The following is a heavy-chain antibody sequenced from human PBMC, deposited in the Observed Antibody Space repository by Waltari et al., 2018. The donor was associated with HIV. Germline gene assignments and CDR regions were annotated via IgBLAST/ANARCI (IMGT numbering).Heavy chain of an antibody. J-gene: IGHJ6*02. CDR1: AFTFSSYS. V-gene: IGHV3-21*01. D-gene: IGHD1-26*01. Sequence: EVQLVESGGGLVKPGGSMRLSCAASAFTFSSYSMNWARQAPGKGREGVLTMSSSGSHIDYTDSVKGRFTISRDNDNNLLNLQMNSLGGEDTAVYYGARVGSPSHYGMDVWGQGTTVTVSS. CDR2: MSSSGSHI. CDR3: ARVGSPSHYGMDV.